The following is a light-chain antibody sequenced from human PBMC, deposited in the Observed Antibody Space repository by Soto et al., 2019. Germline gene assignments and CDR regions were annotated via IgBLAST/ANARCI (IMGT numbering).Light chain of an antibody. CDR2: NIA. CDR1: QSLVHSDGNTY. V-gene: IGKV2-24*01. J-gene: IGKJ2*01. CDR3: MHGTKFHPYI. Sequence: EIVLTQSPLSSPVTLGQPASISCRSSQSLVHSDGNTYLSWLQQRPGQPPRLLIFNIANRFSGVPDRFIGAGVGTDFTLTISSVEADDVGVYYCMHGTKFHPYIFGQGTKLEIK.